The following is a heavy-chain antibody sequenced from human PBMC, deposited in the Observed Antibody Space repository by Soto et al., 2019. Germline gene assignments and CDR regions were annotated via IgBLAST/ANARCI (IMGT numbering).Heavy chain of an antibody. CDR3: TTSYNDKGVDF. D-gene: IGHD2-8*01. Sequence: GGSLRLSCAASGFSFNGSAMHWVRQASGKGLEWVGRIRSRANSYATTYAASVKGRFTISRDDSENTASLHMNSLKTEDTAVYYCTTSYNDKGVDFWGQGILVTVSS. J-gene: IGHJ4*01. CDR2: IRSRANSYAT. V-gene: IGHV3-73*01. CDR1: GFSFNGSA.